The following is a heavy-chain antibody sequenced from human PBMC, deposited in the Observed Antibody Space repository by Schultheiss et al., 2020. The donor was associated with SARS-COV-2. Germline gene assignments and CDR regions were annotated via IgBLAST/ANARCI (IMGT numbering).Heavy chain of an antibody. J-gene: IGHJ4*02. CDR2: ISSSGS. CDR3: ARTSGYDLPSDYYFDY. D-gene: IGHD5-12*01. Sequence: GGSLRLSCAASGFTFSSYAMSWVRQAPGKGLEWVSYISSSGSYYADSVKGRFTISRDNSKNTLYLQMNSLRAEDTAVYYCARTSGYDLPSDYYFDYWGQGTLVTVSS. CDR1: GFTFSSYA. V-gene: IGHV3-23*01.